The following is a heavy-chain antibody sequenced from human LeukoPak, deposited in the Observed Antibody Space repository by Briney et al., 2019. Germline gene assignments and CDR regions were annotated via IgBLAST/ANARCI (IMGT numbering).Heavy chain of an antibody. J-gene: IGHJ5*02. Sequence: ASVKVSCKASGYTFTGYYMHWVRQAPGQGLEWMGWINPNSGGTNYAQKFQGRVNMTRDTSISTPYMDLSRLRSDDTAVYYCARVCHYGASAWHPWGQGTLVPVSS. D-gene: IGHD4-17*01. V-gene: IGHV1-2*02. CDR2: INPNSGGT. CDR3: ARVCHYGASAWHP. CDR1: GYTFTGYY.